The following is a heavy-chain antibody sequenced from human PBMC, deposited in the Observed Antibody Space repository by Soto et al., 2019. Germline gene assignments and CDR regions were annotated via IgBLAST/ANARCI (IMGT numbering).Heavy chain of an antibody. D-gene: IGHD1-1*01. J-gene: IGHJ4*02. Sequence: GGSLILSCAASGFTFSSYAMHWVRQAPGKGLEWVAVISYDGSNKYYADSVKGRFTISRDNSKNTLYLQMNSLRAEDTAVYYCARVFERYIDYWGQGTLVTVSS. CDR1: GFTFSSYA. CDR2: ISYDGSNK. V-gene: IGHV3-30-3*01. CDR3: ARVFERYIDY.